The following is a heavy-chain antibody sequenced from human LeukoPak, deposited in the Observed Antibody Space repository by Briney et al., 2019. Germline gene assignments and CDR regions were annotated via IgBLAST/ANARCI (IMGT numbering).Heavy chain of an antibody. D-gene: IGHD2-15*01. J-gene: IGHJ4*02. V-gene: IGHV1-18*01. CDR3: ARDIVSGPPFDY. CDR2: ISAYNGDT. CDR1: GYTVTSYG. Sequence: ASVKVSCKASGYTVTSYGFSWVRQAPGQGLEWMGWISAYNGDTNYAQKVQGRVTMTTDTSTSTAYMELRSLRSDDTAIYYCARDIVSGPPFDYWGQGTLVTVSS.